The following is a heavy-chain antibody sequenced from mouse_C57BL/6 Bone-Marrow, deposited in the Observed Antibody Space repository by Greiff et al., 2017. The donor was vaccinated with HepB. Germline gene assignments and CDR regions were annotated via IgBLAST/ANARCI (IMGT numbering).Heavy chain of an antibody. Sequence: EVKLMESGGDLVKPGGSLKLSCAASGFTFSSYGMSWVRQTPDKRLEWVATISSGGSYTYYPDSVKGRFTISRDNAKNTQYLQMSSLKSEDTAMYYCARHDHNWVYFDYWGQGTTLTVSS. J-gene: IGHJ2*01. D-gene: IGHD4-1*02. CDR2: ISSGGSYT. CDR1: GFTFSSYG. CDR3: ARHDHNWVYFDY. V-gene: IGHV5-6*01.